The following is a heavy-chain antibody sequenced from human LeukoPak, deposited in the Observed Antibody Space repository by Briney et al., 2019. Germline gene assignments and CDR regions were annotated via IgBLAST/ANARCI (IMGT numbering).Heavy chain of an antibody. CDR3: ARDRYALQY. CDR1: GFTFSSYE. V-gene: IGHV3-48*03. J-gene: IGHJ1*01. D-gene: IGHD5-12*01. CDR2: ISPDGSTI. Sequence: PGGSLRLSCAASGFTFSSYEMKWVRQAPGKGLEWISYISPDGSTIDYADSVKGRFTISRDNAENSLHLQMNSLRDEDTAVYYCARDRYALQYWGQGTLVTVSS.